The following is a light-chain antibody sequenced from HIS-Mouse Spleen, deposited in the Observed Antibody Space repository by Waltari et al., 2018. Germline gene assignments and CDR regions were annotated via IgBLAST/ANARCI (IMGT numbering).Light chain of an antibody. J-gene: IGLJ3*02. CDR1: SSNIGRNY. V-gene: IGLV1-47*01. Sequence: QSVLTQPPSASGTPGQRVTISCSGSSSNIGRNYVYWYQQLPGTAPKLLIYRNNQRPSGVPYRFSGSKSGTSASLAISGLRSEDEADYYCAAWDDSLSGWVFGGGTKLTVL. CDR2: RNN. CDR3: AAWDDSLSGWV.